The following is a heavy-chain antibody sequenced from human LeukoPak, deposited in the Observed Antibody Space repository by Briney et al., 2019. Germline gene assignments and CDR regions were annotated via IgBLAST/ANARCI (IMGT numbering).Heavy chain of an antibody. CDR1: GFTFDDYA. CDR2: ISWDSGSI. CDR3: ARGEWYFDY. J-gene: IGHJ4*02. D-gene: IGHD3-16*01. V-gene: IGHV3-9*01. Sequence: GGSLRLSCAASGFTFDDYAMHWVRQAPGKGLEWVSGISWDSGSIGYADSVKGRFTISRDNAKNSLYLQMNSLRAEDTALYYCARGEWYFDYWGQGTLVTVSS.